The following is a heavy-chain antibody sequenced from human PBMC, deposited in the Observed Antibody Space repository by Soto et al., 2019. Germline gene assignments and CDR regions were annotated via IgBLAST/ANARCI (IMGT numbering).Heavy chain of an antibody. J-gene: IGHJ4*02. V-gene: IGHV3-30*04. CDR1: GFTFSSFA. D-gene: IGHD7-27*01. Sequence: SLRLSCKGSGFTFSSFAIQWVRQAPGKGLEWVAAISDDGTNKYTADSAKGRFTISRDNSRNTVYLQVNSLRIEDTAVYYCAKDRNWALFDYWGQGTLVTVSS. CDR3: AKDRNWALFDY. CDR2: ISDDGTNK.